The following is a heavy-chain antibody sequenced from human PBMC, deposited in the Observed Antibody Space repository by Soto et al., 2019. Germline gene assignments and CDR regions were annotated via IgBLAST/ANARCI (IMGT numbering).Heavy chain of an antibody. D-gene: IGHD2-15*01. CDR3: TTKGGSGGSCQFDY. V-gene: IGHV3-15*01. Sequence: EVQLVESGGGLVKPGGSLRLSCAASAFTFSNAWMSWVRQAPGKGLEWVGRIKSKADGGTTDYAAPVKGRFTISRDDSKNTLYLQMSSLRTEDTAVYYCTTKGGSGGSCQFDYWGQGTLVTVSS. J-gene: IGHJ4*02. CDR1: AFTFSNAW. CDR2: IKSKADGGTT.